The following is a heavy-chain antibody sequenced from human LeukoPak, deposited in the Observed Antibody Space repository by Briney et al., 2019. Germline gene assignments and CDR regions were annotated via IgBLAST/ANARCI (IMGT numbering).Heavy chain of an antibody. CDR3: AKQGYDILTGLSGAFDI. Sequence: GGSLRLSCAASGFTFNAYSMGWVRQAPGKGLEWVSIISRASESIFYADSVKGRFTISRDNSKNTLYLQMNSLRAEDTAVYYCAKQGYDILTGLSGAFDIWGQGTMVTVSS. J-gene: IGHJ3*02. V-gene: IGHV3-21*01. D-gene: IGHD3-9*01. CDR1: GFTFNAYS. CDR2: ISRASESI.